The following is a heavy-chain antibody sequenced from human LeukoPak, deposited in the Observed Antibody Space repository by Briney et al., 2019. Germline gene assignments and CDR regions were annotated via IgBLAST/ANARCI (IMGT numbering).Heavy chain of an antibody. D-gene: IGHD6-19*01. CDR1: GFTFATYT. Sequence: GGSLRLSCAASGFTFATYTMSWVRQIPGMGLEWVSAIRSSGDSTYYADSAKGRFTISRDNSKNTLYLQMNSLRAEDTAVYYCAKGGAVTGTMYFQYWGQGTLVTVSS. CDR2: IRSSGDST. V-gene: IGHV3-23*01. CDR3: AKGGAVTGTMYFQY. J-gene: IGHJ1*01.